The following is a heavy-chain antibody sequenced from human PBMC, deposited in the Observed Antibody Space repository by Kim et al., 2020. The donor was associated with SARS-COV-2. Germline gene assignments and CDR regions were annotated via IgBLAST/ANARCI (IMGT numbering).Heavy chain of an antibody. CDR3: AREGGTLGYYYYGMDV. CDR2: ISVYNGNT. Sequence: ASVKVSCKASGYTFTSYGISWVRQAPGQGLEWMGWISVYNGNTNYAQKLQGRVTMTTDTSTNTAYMELRSLRSDDTAVYYCAREGGTLGYYYYGMDVWGQGTTVTVSS. J-gene: IGHJ6*02. V-gene: IGHV1-18*04. D-gene: IGHD1-1*01. CDR1: GYTFTSYG.